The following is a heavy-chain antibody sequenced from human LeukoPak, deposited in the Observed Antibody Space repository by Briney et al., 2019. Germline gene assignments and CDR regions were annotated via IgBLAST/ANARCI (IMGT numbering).Heavy chain of an antibody. D-gene: IGHD3-9*01. Sequence: ASVKVSCKASGGTFSSYAISWVRQAPGQGLEWMGGIIPIFGTANYAQKFQGRVTITADESTSTAYTELSSLRSEDTAVYYCASHYYGILTGPRPNYYYGMDVWGQGTTVTVSS. CDR1: GGTFSSYA. V-gene: IGHV1-69*13. CDR3: ASHYYGILTGPRPNYYYGMDV. CDR2: IIPIFGTA. J-gene: IGHJ6*02.